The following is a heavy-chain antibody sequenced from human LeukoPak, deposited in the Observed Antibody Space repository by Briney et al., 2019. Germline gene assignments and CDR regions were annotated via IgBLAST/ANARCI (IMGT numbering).Heavy chain of an antibody. CDR3: AASAPQNWKTHEY. CDR1: GHTLIAFS. CDR2: VEPEDGET. D-gene: IGHD1-1*01. Sequence: ASLKLSCKVSGHTLIAFSMNWVRQAPGKGLEWLGGVEPEDGETIYEQQFQGRVTMTKDTSTYTAYMELSSLRSADTAVYYCAASAPQNWKTHEYWGQGTLVTVSS. V-gene: IGHV1-24*01. J-gene: IGHJ4*02.